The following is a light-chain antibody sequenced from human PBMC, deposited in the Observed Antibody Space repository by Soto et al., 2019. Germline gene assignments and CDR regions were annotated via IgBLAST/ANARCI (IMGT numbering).Light chain of an antibody. CDR1: SSDVGGYSY. Sequence: QSALTQPRSVSGSPGQSVTISCTGTSSDVGGYSYVSWYQQHPGKAPKVMIYDVSERPSGVPDRFSGSKSGNTASLTISGIQAEDEADYYGCSYEGSPRYVFGTGTKLTVL. CDR3: CSYEGSPRYV. J-gene: IGLJ1*01. V-gene: IGLV2-11*01. CDR2: DVS.